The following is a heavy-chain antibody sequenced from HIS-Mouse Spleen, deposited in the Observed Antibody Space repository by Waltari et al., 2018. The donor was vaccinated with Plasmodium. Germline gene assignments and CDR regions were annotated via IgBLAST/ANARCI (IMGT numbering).Heavy chain of an antibody. CDR2: INHSGST. V-gene: IGHV4-34*01. CDR3: ARGPGYSSGWYYFDY. Sequence: QVQLQQWGEGLLKPSETLSLNCAVYGGSFRGSYGSWIRQPPGKGLEWIGEINHSGSTNYNPSLKSRVTISVDTSKNQFSLKLSSVTAADTAVYYCARGPGYSSGWYYFDYWGQGTLVTVSS. CDR1: GGSFRGSY. D-gene: IGHD6-19*01. J-gene: IGHJ4*02.